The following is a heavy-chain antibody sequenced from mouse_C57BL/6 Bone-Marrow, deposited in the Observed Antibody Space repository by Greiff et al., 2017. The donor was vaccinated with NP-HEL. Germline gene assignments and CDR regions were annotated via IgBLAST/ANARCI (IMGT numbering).Heavy chain of an antibody. CDR2: INPYNGGT. J-gene: IGHJ2*01. V-gene: IGHV1-19*01. CDR3: ARPIYYFHY. D-gene: IGHD1-1*01. CDR1: GYTFTDYY. Sequence: EVQLQQSGPVLVKPGASVKMSCKASGYTFTDYYMNWVKQSHGKSLEWIGVINPYNGGTSYNQKFKGKATLTVDKSSSTAYMELNSLTSEDSAVYYCARPIYYFHYWGQGTTLTVSS.